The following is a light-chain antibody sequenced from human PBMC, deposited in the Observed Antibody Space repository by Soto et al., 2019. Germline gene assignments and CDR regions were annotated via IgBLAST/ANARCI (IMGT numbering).Light chain of an antibody. CDR3: QQYNSYS. J-gene: IGKJ1*01. Sequence: DIQMTQSPSSVSASVGDRVTITCRASQGIRSWLAWYQQKPGKAPKLLIYGASSLQSGVPSRFSGSGSGTEFTLTISSLQPDDFATYYCQQYNSYSFGQGTKVDIK. V-gene: IGKV1D-16*01. CDR1: QGIRSW. CDR2: GAS.